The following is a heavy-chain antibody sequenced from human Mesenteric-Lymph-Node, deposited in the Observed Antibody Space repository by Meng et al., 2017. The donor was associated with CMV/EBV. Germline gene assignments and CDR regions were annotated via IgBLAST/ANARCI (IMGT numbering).Heavy chain of an antibody. CDR1: GESFSGYS. CDR3: ARAYYYYYNMDV. CDR2: INHSGST. Sequence: SETLSLTCAVYGESFSGYSWTWIRQPPGKGLEWIGEINHSGSTNYNPSLKSRVTISVDTSKNQFSLKLSSVTAADTAVYYCARAYYYYYNMDVWGQGTTVTVSS. V-gene: IGHV4-34*01. J-gene: IGHJ6*02.